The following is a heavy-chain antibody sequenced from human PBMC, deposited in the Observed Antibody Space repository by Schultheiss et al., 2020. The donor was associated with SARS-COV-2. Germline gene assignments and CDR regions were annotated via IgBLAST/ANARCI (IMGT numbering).Heavy chain of an antibody. CDR2: INHSGST. CDR1: GGSFSGYY. CDR3: ARENWGYAFDI. D-gene: IGHD7-27*01. V-gene: IGHV4-34*01. J-gene: IGHJ3*02. Sequence: GSLRLSCAVYGGSFSGYYWSWIRQPPGKGLEWIGEINHSGSTNYNPSLKSRVTISVDTSKNQFSLKLSSVTAADTAVYYCARENWGYAFDIWGQGTMVTVSS.